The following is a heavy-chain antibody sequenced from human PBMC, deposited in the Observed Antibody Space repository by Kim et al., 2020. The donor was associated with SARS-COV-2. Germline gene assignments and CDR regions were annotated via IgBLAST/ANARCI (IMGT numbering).Heavy chain of an antibody. Sequence: YAYSVKGRFTISRDNSKNTMCLQMNSLRAEDTAVYYCARDWTELTSAFDIWGQGTMVTVSS. J-gene: IGHJ3*02. D-gene: IGHD1-7*01. V-gene: IGHV3-30*01. CDR3: ARDWTELTSAFDI.